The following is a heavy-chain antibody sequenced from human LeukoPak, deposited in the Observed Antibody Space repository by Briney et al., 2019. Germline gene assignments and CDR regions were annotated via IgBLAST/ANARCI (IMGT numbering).Heavy chain of an antibody. CDR1: GDSVSSNSAA. V-gene: IGHV6-1*01. J-gene: IGHJ4*02. Sequence: SQTLSLTCAISGDSVSSNSAAWNWIRQSPSRGLEWLVRTYYRSKWYDNYAVSVKSRITVNPDTSKNQFSLQLNSVTPEDTAVYYCARTTCSGGTCSVSFDSWGQGTPVTVSS. D-gene: IGHD2-15*01. CDR3: ARTTCSGGTCSVSFDS. CDR2: TYYRSKWYD.